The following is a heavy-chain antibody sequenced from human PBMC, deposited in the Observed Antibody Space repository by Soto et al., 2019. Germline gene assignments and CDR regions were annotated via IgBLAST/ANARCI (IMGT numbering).Heavy chain of an antibody. V-gene: IGHV3-33*06. J-gene: IGHJ6*02. D-gene: IGHD5-12*01. Sequence: QVQMVESGGGVVQPGRSLRLSCAASGFSFENYGMHWVRQAPGRGLEWVAIIWYDGSLQYYAAAVKGRFTISRDNSKNTLYLEMNSLRAEDTAVYYCANLWGDGYNLGQDYNGMDLWGQGTTVSVSS. CDR2: IWYDGSLQ. CDR1: GFSFENYG. CDR3: ANLWGDGYNLGQDYNGMDL.